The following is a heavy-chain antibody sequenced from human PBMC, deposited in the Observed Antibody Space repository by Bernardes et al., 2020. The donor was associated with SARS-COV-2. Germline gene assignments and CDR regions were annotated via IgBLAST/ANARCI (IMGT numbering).Heavy chain of an antibody. J-gene: IGHJ4*02. CDR3: ARGLRDYDSSGPITWDIDY. V-gene: IGHV3-33*01. D-gene: IGHD3-22*01. CDR1: GFTFSSYG. CDR2: IWYDGSNK. Sequence: GGSLRLSCAASGFTFSSYGMHWVRQAPGKGLEWVAVIWYDGSNKYYADSVKGRFTISRDNSKNTLYLQMNSLRAEDTAVYYCARGLRDYDSSGPITWDIDYWGQGTLVTVSS.